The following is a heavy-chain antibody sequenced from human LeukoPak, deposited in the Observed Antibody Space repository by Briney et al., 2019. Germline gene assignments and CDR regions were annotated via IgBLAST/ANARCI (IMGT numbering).Heavy chain of an antibody. J-gene: IGHJ4*02. CDR1: GFTFSSYG. D-gene: IGHD5-18*01. V-gene: IGHV3-23*01. Sequence: GGSLRLFCAASGFTFSSYGMHWVRQAPGRGLEWVSGISATDGRTYYADSVEGRFTISRDNSKNTLHLQMNSLRAEDTAVYYCAKLPRTRDTLHFDYWGQGTLVTVSS. CDR2: ISATDGRT. CDR3: AKLPRTRDTLHFDY.